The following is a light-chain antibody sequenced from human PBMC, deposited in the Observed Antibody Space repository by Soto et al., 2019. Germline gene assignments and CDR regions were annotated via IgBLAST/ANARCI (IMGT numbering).Light chain of an antibody. Sequence: EIVMTQSPATLSVSPGDGATLSCRASQSVSSNLTWYQQKPGQGPRLLIYGASTRATGVPARFSGSGSGTEFTLTISSLQSEEFAVYYCQQYNDWWTFGQGTKVEIK. J-gene: IGKJ1*01. V-gene: IGKV3-15*01. CDR2: GAS. CDR1: QSVSSN. CDR3: QQYNDWWT.